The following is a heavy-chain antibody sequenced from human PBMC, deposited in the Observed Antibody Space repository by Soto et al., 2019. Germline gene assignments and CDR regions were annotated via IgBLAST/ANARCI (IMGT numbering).Heavy chain of an antibody. CDR2: ISGSGGST. J-gene: IGHJ6*04. Sequence: GESLKISCAASGFTFSSYAMSWVRQAPGKGLEWVSAISGSGGSTYYADSVKGRFTISRDNSKNTLYLQMNSLRAEDTAVYYCAKDRGHSGWYWVWGKGTTVTVSS. V-gene: IGHV3-23*01. CDR1: GFTFSSYA. CDR3: AKDRGHSGWYWV. D-gene: IGHD6-19*01.